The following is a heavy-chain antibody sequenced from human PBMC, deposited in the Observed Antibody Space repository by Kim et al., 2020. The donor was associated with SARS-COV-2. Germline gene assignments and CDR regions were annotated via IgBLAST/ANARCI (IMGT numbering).Heavy chain of an antibody. CDR2: IRSKAYGGTT. CDR3: TIYDYVWGSYRYTPLDYYYGMDV. CDR1: GFTFGDYA. D-gene: IGHD3-16*02. J-gene: IGHJ6*02. V-gene: IGHV3-49*04. Sequence: GGSLRLSCTASGFTFGDYAMSWVRQAPGKGLEWVGFIRSKAYGGTTEYAASVKGRFTISRDDSKSIAYLQMNSLKTEDTAVYYCTIYDYVWGSYRYTPLDYYYGMDVCGQGTTVTVSS.